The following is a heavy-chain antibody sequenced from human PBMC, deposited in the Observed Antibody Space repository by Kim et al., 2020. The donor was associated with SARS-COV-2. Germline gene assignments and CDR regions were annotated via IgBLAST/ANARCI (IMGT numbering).Heavy chain of an antibody. CDR2: IYPGDSDT. J-gene: IGHJ4*02. CDR1: GYSFTSYW. Sequence: GESLKISCKGSGYSFTSYWIGWVRQMPGKGLEWMGIIYPGDSDTRYSPSFQGQVTISADKSISTAYLQWSSLKASDTAMYYCARGADYVWGSYRYPDYRGQGTLVTVSS. CDR3: ARGADYVWGSYRYPDY. D-gene: IGHD3-16*02. V-gene: IGHV5-51*01.